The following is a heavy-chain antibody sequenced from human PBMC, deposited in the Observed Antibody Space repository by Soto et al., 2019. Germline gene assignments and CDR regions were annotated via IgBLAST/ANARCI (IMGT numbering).Heavy chain of an antibody. J-gene: IGHJ4*02. Sequence: GGSLRLSCAASGCTFSNYAMSWVRQAPGKGLEWVSTISGNGGSTYYADSVKGRFTISRDNSKNMLFLQINSLRDDDSAVYYCAKRPASIITFDYWGQGTPVTVSS. CDR3: AKRPASIITFDY. D-gene: IGHD2-2*01. CDR2: ISGNGGST. CDR1: GCTFSNYA. V-gene: IGHV3-23*01.